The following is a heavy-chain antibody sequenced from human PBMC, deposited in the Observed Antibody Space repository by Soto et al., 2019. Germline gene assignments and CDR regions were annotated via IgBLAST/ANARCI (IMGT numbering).Heavy chain of an antibody. J-gene: IGHJ6*03. Sequence: EVQLLESGGGLVQPGGSLRLSCAASGFTFSSHAMTWVRQVPGKGLEWVSTITASGDDTFYADSVKGRFTISRDNSENTVFLQMSSLRAADTAAYYCAKDDHSVKWYYYMDVWGKGTTVTVSS. CDR1: GFTFSSHA. D-gene: IGHD2-8*01. V-gene: IGHV3-23*01. CDR2: ITASGDDT. CDR3: AKDDHSVKWYYYMDV.